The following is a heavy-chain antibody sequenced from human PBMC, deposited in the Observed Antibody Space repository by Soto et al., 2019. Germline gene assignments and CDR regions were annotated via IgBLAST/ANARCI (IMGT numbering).Heavy chain of an antibody. J-gene: IGHJ3*02. D-gene: IGHD3-10*01. CDR2: ISGANTMV. Sequence: GGSVRRYCAASGFSFSSIGMNWVRQAPGKGLEWVSFISGANTMVYADSVKGRFSISRDNAKNSVYLQLNSLRDEDTAVYYCARGRGYNSGRSAAFDIWGRGTMVTVSS. V-gene: IGHV3-48*02. CDR3: ARGRGYNSGRSAAFDI. CDR1: GFSFSSIG.